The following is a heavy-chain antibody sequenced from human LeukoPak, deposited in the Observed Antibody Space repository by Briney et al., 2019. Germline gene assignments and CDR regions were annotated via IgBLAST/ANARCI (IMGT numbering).Heavy chain of an antibody. D-gene: IGHD5-12*01. CDR1: GFTFSSYS. J-gene: IGHJ4*02. V-gene: IGHV3-21*01. Sequence: GSLRLSCAASGFTFSSYSMNWVRQAPGKGLEWVSSISSSSSYIYYADSVKGRFTISRDNAKNSLYLQMNSLRVEDTAVYYCARDGVATFDYWGQGTLVTVSS. CDR3: ARDGVATFDY. CDR2: ISSSSSYI.